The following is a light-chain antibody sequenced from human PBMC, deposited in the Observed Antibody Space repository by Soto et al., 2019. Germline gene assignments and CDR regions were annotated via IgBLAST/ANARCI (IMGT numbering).Light chain of an antibody. Sequence: QSVLTQPASVSGSPGQSITISCTGTSSDVGGYNYVSWYQQHPGKVPKLMIYDVSNRPSGVSNRFSGSKSRNTASLTISGLQTEDEADYYCGSYTSSSTYVFGTGTKVTVL. V-gene: IGLV2-14*01. J-gene: IGLJ1*01. CDR3: GSYTSSSTYV. CDR1: SSDVGGYNY. CDR2: DVS.